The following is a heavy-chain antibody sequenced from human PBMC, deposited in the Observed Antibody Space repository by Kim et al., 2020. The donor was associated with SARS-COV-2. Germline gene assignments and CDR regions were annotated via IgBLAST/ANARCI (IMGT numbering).Heavy chain of an antibody. J-gene: IGHJ6*02. V-gene: IGHV1-3*01. D-gene: IGHD2-2*01. CDR2: INAGTGNT. Sequence: ASVKVSCKASGYTFTDYAMQWVRQAPGQRLEWMGRINAGTGNTKYLQNFQDRVTITSDTSASTAYMELSSLESEDTAVYYCARGREDSTWTYYFYAMDVWGHGTTVTVSS. CDR1: GYTFTDYA. CDR3: ARGREDSTWTYYFYAMDV.